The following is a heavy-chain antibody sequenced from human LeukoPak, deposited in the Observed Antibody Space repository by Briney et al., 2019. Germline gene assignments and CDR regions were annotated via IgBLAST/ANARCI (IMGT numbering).Heavy chain of an antibody. Sequence: ASVKVSCKASGYTFTSYGISWVRQAPGQGLEWMGWISAYNGNTNYAQKLQGRVTMTTDTSTSTAYMELRSLRSDDTAVYYCARDQGALLWFGELFSSYYYYGMDVWGQGTPVTVSS. V-gene: IGHV1-18*01. CDR2: ISAYNGNT. CDR1: GYTFTSYG. CDR3: ARDQGALLWFGELFSSYYYYGMDV. J-gene: IGHJ6*02. D-gene: IGHD3-10*01.